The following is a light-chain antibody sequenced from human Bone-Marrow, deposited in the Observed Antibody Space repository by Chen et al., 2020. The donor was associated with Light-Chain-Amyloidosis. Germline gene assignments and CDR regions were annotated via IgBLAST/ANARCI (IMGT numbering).Light chain of an antibody. J-gene: IGLJ3*02. CDR2: DDS. Sequence: SYVLTQPSSVSVAPGQTATIACGGNNIGSTSVHWYQQTPGQAPLLVVYDDSDRPSGIPERFSGSTSGNTATLTISRVEAGDEAYYYCQVWDRSSDRPVFGGGTKLTVL. CDR1: NIGSTS. CDR3: QVWDRSSDRPV. V-gene: IGLV3-21*02.